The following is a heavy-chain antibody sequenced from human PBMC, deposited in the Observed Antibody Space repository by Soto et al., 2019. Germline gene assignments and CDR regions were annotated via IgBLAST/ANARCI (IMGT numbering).Heavy chain of an antibody. D-gene: IGHD3-10*01. CDR1: GFTFSSYG. CDR3: ARDVGELVTLGEGGFPDY. CDR2: IWYDGSNK. J-gene: IGHJ4*02. V-gene: IGHV3-33*01. Sequence: QVQLVESGGGVVQPGRSLRLSCAASGFTFSSYGMHWVRQAPGKGLEWVAVIWYDGSNKYYADSVKGRFTISRDNSKNTLYLQMNSLRAEDTAVYYCARDVGELVTLGEGGFPDYWGQGTLVTVSS.